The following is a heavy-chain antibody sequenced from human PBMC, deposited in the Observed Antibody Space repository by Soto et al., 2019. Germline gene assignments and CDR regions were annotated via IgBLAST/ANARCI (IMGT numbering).Heavy chain of an antibody. CDR2: IYYSGST. CDR1: GGSISSGGYY. Sequence: NPSETLSLTCTVSGGSISSGGYYWSWIRQHPGKGLEWIGYIYYSGSTYYNPSLKSRVTISVDTSKNQFSLKLSSVTAADTAVYYCARDRVAAAGPAVSGKGTTVTVSS. J-gene: IGHJ6*04. CDR3: ARDRVAAAGPAV. D-gene: IGHD6-13*01. V-gene: IGHV4-31*03.